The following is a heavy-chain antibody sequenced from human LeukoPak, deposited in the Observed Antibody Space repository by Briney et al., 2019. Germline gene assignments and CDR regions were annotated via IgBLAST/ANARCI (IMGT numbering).Heavy chain of an antibody. V-gene: IGHV4-61*09. CDR1: GGSISSGDYY. J-gene: IGHJ5*02. Sequence: PSQTLSLTCTVSGGSISSGDYYWSWIRQPPGQGLEWIGYTSNGGSTKYSPSLESRLSISVDTSKNQISLRLNSVTAADTAVYYCARHVDWLDDWFDPWGQGTLVTVSS. D-gene: IGHD3/OR15-3a*01. CDR3: ARHVDWLDDWFDP. CDR2: TSNGGST.